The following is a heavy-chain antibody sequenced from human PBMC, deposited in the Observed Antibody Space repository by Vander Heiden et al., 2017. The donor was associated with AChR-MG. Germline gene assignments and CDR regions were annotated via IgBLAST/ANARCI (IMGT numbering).Heavy chain of an antibody. D-gene: IGHD3-22*01. J-gene: IGHJ4*02. CDR3: ARAYYYDSSGYYPLGY. Sequence: QVQLVESGGGAVQPGRSLRLSCAAPGFTFSRYGMHWVLQAPGKGLEWVAVIWYDGSNKYYADSVKGRFTISRDNSKNTLYLQMNSLRAEDTAVYYCARAYYYDSSGYYPLGYWGQGTLVTVSS. CDR2: IWYDGSNK. V-gene: IGHV3-33*01. CDR1: GFTFSRYG.